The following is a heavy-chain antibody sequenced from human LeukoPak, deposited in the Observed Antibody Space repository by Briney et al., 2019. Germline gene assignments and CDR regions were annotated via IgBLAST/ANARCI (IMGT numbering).Heavy chain of an antibody. CDR2: IFYTGDT. J-gene: IGHJ5*02. V-gene: IGHV4-39*01. CDR1: GGSITTTIYY. CDR3: ARRGRRFDP. Sequence: PSETLSLTCSVSGGSITTTIYYWDWLRPPPGKGLEWIGSIFYTGDTYYNPSLNTRVTMSAHTSKNQFSLKLTSVTAADTAVYYCARRGRRFDPWGQGTLVTVPS.